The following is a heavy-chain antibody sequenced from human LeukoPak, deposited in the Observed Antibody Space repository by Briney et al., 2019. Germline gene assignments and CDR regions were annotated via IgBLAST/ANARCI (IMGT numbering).Heavy chain of an antibody. CDR1: GGSISSSNW. J-gene: IGHJ4*02. CDR2: IYHSGST. V-gene: IGHV4-4*02. CDR3: ARAPPRLRSQRTFDY. Sequence: KSSETLSLTCAVSGGSISSSNWWSWVRQPPGTGLEWIGEIYHSGSTNYNPSLKSRVTISVDKSKNQFSLKLSSVTAADTAVYYCARAPPRLRSQRTFDYWGQGTLVTVSS. D-gene: IGHD4-17*01.